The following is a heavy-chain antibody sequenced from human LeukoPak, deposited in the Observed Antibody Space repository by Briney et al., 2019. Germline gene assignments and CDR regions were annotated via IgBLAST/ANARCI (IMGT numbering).Heavy chain of an antibody. Sequence: GGSLRLSCAASGFTFSRYWMHWVRQTPGKGLVWVSRINSDGSSTRYADSVKGRFTISRDNSKNTLYLQMNSLRAEDTAVYYCARESTYYYDSMAFDYWGQGTLVTVSS. J-gene: IGHJ4*02. CDR1: GFTFSRYW. CDR2: INSDGSST. V-gene: IGHV3-74*01. D-gene: IGHD3-22*01. CDR3: ARESTYYYDSMAFDY.